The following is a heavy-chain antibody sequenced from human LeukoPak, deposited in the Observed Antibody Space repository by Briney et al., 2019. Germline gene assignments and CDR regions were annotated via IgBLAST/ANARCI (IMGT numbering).Heavy chain of an antibody. J-gene: IGHJ4*02. D-gene: IGHD4-17*01. CDR1: GFTVSSNY. V-gene: IGHV3-53*04. CDR2: IYSGGST. Sequence: GGSLRLSCAASGFTVSSNYMSWVRQAPGKGLEWVSVIYSGGSTYYADSVKGRFTLSRHNSKNTLYLQMNSPRAEDTAVYYCARVGGYGDYSFSYWGQGTLVTVSS. CDR3: ARVGGYGDYSFSY.